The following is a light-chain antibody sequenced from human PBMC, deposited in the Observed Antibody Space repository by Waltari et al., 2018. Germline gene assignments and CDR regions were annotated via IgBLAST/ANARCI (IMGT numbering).Light chain of an antibody. CDR2: VTSDGSH. Sequence: PVGGPGYWMKVTSDGSHSKGDDIPDRFSGSSSGAERYLTISSLQSEDEADYYCETGGHGTWVFGGGTKLTVL. V-gene: IGLV4-69*01. J-gene: IGLJ3*02. CDR3: ETGGHGTWV.